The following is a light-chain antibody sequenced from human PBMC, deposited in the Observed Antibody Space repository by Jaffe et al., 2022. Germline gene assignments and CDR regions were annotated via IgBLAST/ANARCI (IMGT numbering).Light chain of an antibody. CDR1: NNDVGGYNY. CDR2: EVR. V-gene: IGLV2-8*01. J-gene: IGLJ3*02. Sequence: QSALTQPPSASGSPGQSVTISCTGTNNDVGGYNYVSWYQQHPGKAPKLIIYEVRNRPSGVPDRFSASKSGNTASLTVSGLQAEDEADYYCCSYTGNSNPNWLFGGGTKLTVL. CDR3: CSYTGNSNPNWL.